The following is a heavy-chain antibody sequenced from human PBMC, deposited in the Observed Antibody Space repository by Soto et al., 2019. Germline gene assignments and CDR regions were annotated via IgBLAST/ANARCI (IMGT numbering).Heavy chain of an antibody. V-gene: IGHV4-30-2*01. CDR2: IYHSGST. Sequence: QLPLQESGSGLVKPSQTLSLTCAVSGGSISSGGYSWSWIRQPPGKGLEWIGYIYHSGSTYYNPSLKSRVTISVDRSKNQFSLKLSSVTAADTAVYYCARGGRLDYWGQGTLVTVSS. CDR3: ARGGRLDY. CDR1: GGSISSGGYS. D-gene: IGHD3-10*01. J-gene: IGHJ4*02.